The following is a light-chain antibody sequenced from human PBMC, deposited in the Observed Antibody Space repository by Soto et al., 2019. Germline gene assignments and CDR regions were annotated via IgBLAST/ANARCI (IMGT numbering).Light chain of an antibody. CDR2: GAS. J-gene: IGKJ1*01. Sequence: EIVLTQSPGTLSLSPGERATLSCRASQIVTGTYLAWYQQKPGQAPRLLIYGASSRAPGIPDRFSGSGSGTDFTLTISRLEREDCAVYSCQQYGSPPTTFGQGTKVEIK. CDR1: QIVTGTY. V-gene: IGKV3-20*01. CDR3: QQYGSPPTT.